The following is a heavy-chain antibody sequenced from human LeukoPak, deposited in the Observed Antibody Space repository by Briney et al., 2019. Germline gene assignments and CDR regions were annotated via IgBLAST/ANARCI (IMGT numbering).Heavy chain of an antibody. CDR1: GGSIRNYY. J-gene: IGHJ4*02. CDR3: ARGGYSGYDPYYFDY. D-gene: IGHD5-12*01. CDR2: AYTSGST. Sequence: SETLSLTCTVSGGSIRNYYWNWIRQPAGKGLEWIGRAYTSGSTNCNPSLSSRVTMSIDTSENQFSLKLNSVTAADTAVYYCARGGYSGYDPYYFDYWGQGTLVTVSS. V-gene: IGHV4-4*07.